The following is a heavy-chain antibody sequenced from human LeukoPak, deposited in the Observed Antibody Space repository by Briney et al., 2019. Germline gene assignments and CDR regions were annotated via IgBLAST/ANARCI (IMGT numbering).Heavy chain of an antibody. D-gene: IGHD2-21*01. V-gene: IGHV4-4*07. CDR2: VFHSGTT. CDR1: GGSITNYY. Sequence: SETLSLTCTVSGGSITNYYWSWIRQPAGKGLEWIGRVFHSGTTKNPSLKSRVTMSLDTSKNLLSLTMTSVTAADTAIYFCARDGHIRGFDSWGQGTLVIVSS. J-gene: IGHJ4*02. CDR3: ARDGHIRGFDS.